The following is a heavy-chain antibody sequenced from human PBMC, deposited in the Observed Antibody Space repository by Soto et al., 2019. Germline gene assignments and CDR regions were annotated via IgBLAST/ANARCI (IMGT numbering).Heavy chain of an antibody. J-gene: IGHJ3*01. CDR2: IYWDDDK. CDR1: GFSLSTRGVG. V-gene: IGHV2-5*02. D-gene: IGHD1-26*01. CDR3: LHRKMGLNRNDAFDL. Sequence: QITLRESGPTLVKPTQTLTLTCTFSGFSLSTRGVGVAWIRQPPGKALEWVAIIYWDDDKRYSPSLKRRLTITKDNSKHQVVVTMTNMEPVDTATYYCLHRKMGLNRNDAFDLWGHWTMVTVSS.